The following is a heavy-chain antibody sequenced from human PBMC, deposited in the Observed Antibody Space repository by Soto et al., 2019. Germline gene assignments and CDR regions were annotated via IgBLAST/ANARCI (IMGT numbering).Heavy chain of an antibody. Sequence: TLSLTCAVSGGSFSGYIWTWIRQTPGKWLQWIGQINHSGSSIYNPSLKNRVTISTMSNNKFSLELSSVTAADTAVYYCTRGLFSGSSYSGSWYYFVYWGQGNMVTVSS. J-gene: IGHJ4*02. CDR1: GGSFSGYI. D-gene: IGHD1-26*01. CDR2: INHSGSS. V-gene: IGHV4-34*01. CDR3: TRGLFSGSSYSGSWYYFVY.